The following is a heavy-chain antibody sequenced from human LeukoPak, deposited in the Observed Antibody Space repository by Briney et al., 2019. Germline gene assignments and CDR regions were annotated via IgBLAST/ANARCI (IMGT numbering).Heavy chain of an antibody. D-gene: IGHD2-8*02. CDR2: IYGVDGT. V-gene: IGHV3-53*01. CDR3: ASDLVY. CDR1: GANVSSHY. J-gene: IGHJ4*02. Sequence: LGGSLRLSCAASGANVSSHYMNWVRRAPGKGLEWVSVIYGVDGTSYADSVKGRFTISRDSSKNTVYLQMNSLRAEDTAVYYCASDLVYWGQGTLVTVSS.